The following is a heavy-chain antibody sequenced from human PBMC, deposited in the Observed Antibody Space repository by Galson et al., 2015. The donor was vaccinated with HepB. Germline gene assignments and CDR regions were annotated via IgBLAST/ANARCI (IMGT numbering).Heavy chain of an antibody. CDR3: ARGGTGSGSYSSYYYYYYYMDV. Sequence: SVKVSCKASGYTFTGYHMHWVRQAPGQGLEWMGRINPNSGGTNYAQKFQGRVTMTRDTSISTAYMELSRLRSDDTAVYYCARGGTGSGSYSSYYYYYYYMDVWGKGTTVTVSS. J-gene: IGHJ6*03. CDR2: INPNSGGT. D-gene: IGHD3-10*01. V-gene: IGHV1-2*06. CDR1: GYTFTGYH.